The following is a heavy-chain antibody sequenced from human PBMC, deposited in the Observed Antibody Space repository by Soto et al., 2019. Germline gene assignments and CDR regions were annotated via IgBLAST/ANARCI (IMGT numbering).Heavy chain of an antibody. J-gene: IGHJ4*02. D-gene: IGHD1-1*01. Sequence: GGPLRLSCVVFWFIFSDLYMGRVRQAPGKGLEWVGRSTNKANRYTTIYAASVKDRFSVSRDESRNSLFLQMDSLRTEDTAMYYCVRGYNSFDSWGQGTLVTVSS. CDR3: VRGYNSFDS. CDR1: WFIFSDLY. CDR2: STNKANRYTT. V-gene: IGHV3-72*01.